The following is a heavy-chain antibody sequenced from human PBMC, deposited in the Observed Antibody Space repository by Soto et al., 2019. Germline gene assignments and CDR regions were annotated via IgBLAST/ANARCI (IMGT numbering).Heavy chain of an antibody. V-gene: IGHV4-31*03. CDR1: GGSISSGGYY. Sequence: SETLSLTCTVSGGSISSGGYYWSWIRQHPGKGLEWIGYIYYSGSTYYNPSLKSRVTISVDTSKNQFSLKLSSVTAADTAVYYCVRVVVVTAEWFDPWGQGTLVTVSS. J-gene: IGHJ5*02. D-gene: IGHD2-2*01. CDR2: IYYSGST. CDR3: VRVVVVTAEWFDP.